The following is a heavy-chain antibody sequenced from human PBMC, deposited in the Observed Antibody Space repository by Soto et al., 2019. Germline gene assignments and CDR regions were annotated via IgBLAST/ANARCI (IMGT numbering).Heavy chain of an antibody. Sequence: EVQLVESGGGLVQPGGSLRLSCAASEFTFSTYWMHWVRQAPGKGLEWVARIDTTGSTTTYAGSVQGRFTISRDNAKNTLDLQMHSVRDDDTAVYYCASVSGAQYYHGMDAWGQGTTVTVSS. CDR3: ASVSGAQYYHGMDA. D-gene: IGHD1-26*01. CDR2: IDTTGSTT. V-gene: IGHV3-74*01. CDR1: EFTFSTYW. J-gene: IGHJ6*02.